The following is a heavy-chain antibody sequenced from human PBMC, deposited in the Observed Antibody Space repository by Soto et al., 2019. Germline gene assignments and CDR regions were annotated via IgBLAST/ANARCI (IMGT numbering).Heavy chain of an antibody. CDR3: ARDMLGRGNY. CDR2: ISYDGSNK. V-gene: IGHV3-30-3*01. J-gene: IGHJ4*02. CDR1: GFTFSSYA. D-gene: IGHD3-10*02. Sequence: QVQLVESGGGVVQPGRSLRLSCAASGFTFSSYAMHWVRQAPDKGLEWVAVISYDGSNKYYADSVKGRFTISRDNSKNTLYLQMNSLRAEDTAVYYCARDMLGRGNYWGQGTLVTVSS.